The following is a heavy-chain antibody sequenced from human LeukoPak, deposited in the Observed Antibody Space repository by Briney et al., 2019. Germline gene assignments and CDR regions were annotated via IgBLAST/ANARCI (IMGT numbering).Heavy chain of an antibody. Sequence: SETLSLTCAVYGGSFSGYYWSWIRQPPGKGLEWIGEISHSGSTNYNPSLKSRVTISVDTSKNQFSLKLSSVTAADTAVYYCARSDYVWGSYRYKWFDPWGQGTLVTVSS. CDR2: ISHSGST. CDR3: ARSDYVWGSYRYKWFDP. V-gene: IGHV4-34*01. CDR1: GGSFSGYY. D-gene: IGHD3-16*02. J-gene: IGHJ5*02.